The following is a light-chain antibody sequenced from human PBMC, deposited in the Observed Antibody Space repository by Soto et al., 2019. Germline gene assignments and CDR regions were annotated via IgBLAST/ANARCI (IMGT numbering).Light chain of an antibody. CDR1: QSISTY. CDR3: QQYYMYSYT. CDR2: HAS. J-gene: IGKJ2*01. V-gene: IGKV1-5*01. Sequence: DIQMTQPSTLSASVGDRVTLHCRASQSISTYLAWYQQKPGKAPKVLIYHASNLESGVPSRFSGSGSETEFTLPISSLQPDDFATYYCQQYYMYSYTFGQGTKLDIK.